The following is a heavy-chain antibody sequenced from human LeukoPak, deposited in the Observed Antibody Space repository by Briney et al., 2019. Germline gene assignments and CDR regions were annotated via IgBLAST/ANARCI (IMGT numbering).Heavy chain of an antibody. J-gene: IGHJ4*02. V-gene: IGHV3-43*01. Sequence: GGSLSLSCAASGLLFDDYTMHWVRQAPGKGLEWVSLISRNGAVTKYADSVRGRFTISRDNAKNSLYLQMNSLRAEDTAVYYCGYYDSLGWGQGTLVTVSS. CDR1: GLLFDDYT. CDR2: ISRNGAVT. D-gene: IGHD3-22*01. CDR3: GYYDSLG.